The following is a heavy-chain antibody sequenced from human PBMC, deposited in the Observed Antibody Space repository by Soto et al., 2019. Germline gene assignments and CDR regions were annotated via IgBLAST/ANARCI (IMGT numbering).Heavy chain of an antibody. D-gene: IGHD1-1*01. V-gene: IGHV3-21*02. CDR2: ISSSSNNM. J-gene: IGHJ4*02. Sequence: EVQLVESGGVLVKPGGSLRLSCAGSGFTFSGYSMNWVRQAPGKALEWVSSISSSSNNMYYTDSVKGRFTMSRDNAKNSLSLQMNSLRVDDTSVYYCARDLASATGTFDYWGQGTLVTVSS. CDR1: GFTFSGYS. CDR3: ARDLASATGTFDY.